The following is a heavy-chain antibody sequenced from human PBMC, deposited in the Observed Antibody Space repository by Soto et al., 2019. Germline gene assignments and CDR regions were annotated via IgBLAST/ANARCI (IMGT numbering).Heavy chain of an antibody. CDR2: INPNSGGT. CDR3: ARDRSIGYCSSTSCLKWFDS. Sequence: XSVKVSCTASGCTFTGYYMHWVRQAPGQGLEWMGWINPNSGGTNYAQKFQGRVTMTRDTSISTAYMELSRLRSDDTAVYYCARDRSIGYCSSTSCLKWFDSWGQGTLVTVSS. J-gene: IGHJ5*01. V-gene: IGHV1-2*02. D-gene: IGHD2-2*01. CDR1: GCTFTGYY.